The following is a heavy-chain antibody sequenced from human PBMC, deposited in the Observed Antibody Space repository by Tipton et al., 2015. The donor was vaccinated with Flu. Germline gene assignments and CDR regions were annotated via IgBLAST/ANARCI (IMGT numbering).Heavy chain of an antibody. D-gene: IGHD2-2*01. J-gene: IGHJ4*02. V-gene: IGHV1-2*02. CDR3: ARVLRMCSSTSCGLDY. CDR1: GYTFTGYY. CDR2: INPNSGGT. Sequence: QSGPEVKKPGASVKVSCKASGYTFTGYYMHWVRQAPGQGLEWMGWINPNSGGTNYAQKFQGRVTMTRDTSISTAYMELSRLRSDDTAVYYCARVLRMCSSTSCGLDYWGQGTLVTVSS.